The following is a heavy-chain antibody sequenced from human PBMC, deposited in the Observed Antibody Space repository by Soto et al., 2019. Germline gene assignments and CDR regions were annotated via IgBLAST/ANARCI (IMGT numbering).Heavy chain of an antibody. CDR2: IYYSGST. V-gene: IGHV4-30-4*01. Sequence: SETLSLTCTVSGGSISSGDYYWSWIRQPPGKGLEWIGYIYYSGSTYYNPSLKSRVTISVDTSKNQFSLKLSSVTAADTAAYYCARVKAQGTYYYYGMDVWGQGTTVTVSS. J-gene: IGHJ6*02. D-gene: IGHD1-1*01. CDR1: GGSISSGDYY. CDR3: ARVKAQGTYYYYGMDV.